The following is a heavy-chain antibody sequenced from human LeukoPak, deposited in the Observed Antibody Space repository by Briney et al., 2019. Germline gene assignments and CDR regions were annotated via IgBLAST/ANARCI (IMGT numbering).Heavy chain of an antibody. V-gene: IGHV3-21*01. J-gene: IGHJ4*02. CDR2: TSSSSSYI. Sequence: GGSLRLSCTASGFTFNSYSMNWVRQAPGKGLEWVSSTSSSSSYIYYAASVKGRFTISRDNAKKSLYLQMNRLRAEDTAVYFCARADTSDILTGYSDYWGQGTLVTVSS. D-gene: IGHD3-9*01. CDR3: ARADTSDILTGYSDY. CDR1: GFTFNSYS.